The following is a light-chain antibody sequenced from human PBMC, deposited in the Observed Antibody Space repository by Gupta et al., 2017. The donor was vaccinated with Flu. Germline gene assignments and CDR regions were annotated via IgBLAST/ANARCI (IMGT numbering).Light chain of an antibody. CDR3: QLWDSRMPEYWV. CDR2: DNV. Sequence: TSTSSCGGNNLVRNAVHWYQHNPGQAPDLVIYDNVDRPSAVPERFSGSTSENTATLTIARVDAGDEADYFCQLWDSRMPEYWVFGGGTKLTVL. J-gene: IGLJ2*01. CDR1: NLVRNA. V-gene: IGLV3-21*01.